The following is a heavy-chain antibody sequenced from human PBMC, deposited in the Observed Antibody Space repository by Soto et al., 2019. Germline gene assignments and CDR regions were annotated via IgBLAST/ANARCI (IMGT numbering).Heavy chain of an antibody. CDR3: AKDKTNYDFWSGYPSPYFDY. CDR2: TRDSGSNK. Sequence: GGSLILSCAASGFPFSSYAMSWVRQAPGKGLEWVSATRDSGSNKYYADSVKGRFTISRDNSKSTLYLQMNSLRAEDTAVYYCAKDKTNYDFWSGYPSPYFDYWGQGTLVTVSS. CDR1: GFPFSSYA. J-gene: IGHJ4*02. V-gene: IGHV3-23*01. D-gene: IGHD3-3*01.